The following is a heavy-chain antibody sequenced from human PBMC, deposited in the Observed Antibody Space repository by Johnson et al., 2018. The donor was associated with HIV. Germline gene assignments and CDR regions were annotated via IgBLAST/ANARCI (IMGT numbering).Heavy chain of an antibody. CDR1: GFTLSNHW. Sequence: VQLVESGGGLVQPGGSLRLSCAASGFTLSNHWMSWVRQAPGKGLEYVANVNQAESAQFYVDSVKGRFTISRDNAKNSLYLQMNSLRDEDTAVYYCVTADRGSAWGQGTTVTVSS. V-gene: IGHV3-7*05. CDR2: VNQAESAQ. D-gene: IGHD1-26*01. J-gene: IGHJ3*01. CDR3: VTADRGSA.